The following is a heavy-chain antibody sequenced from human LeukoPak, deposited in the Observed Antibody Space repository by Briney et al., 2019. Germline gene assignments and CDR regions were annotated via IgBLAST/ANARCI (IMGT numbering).Heavy chain of an antibody. V-gene: IGHV2-5*02. CDR1: GFSLSTSGVG. CDR2: IYWDDDK. CDR3: AHRLGLRGYSYGKGGGDWFDP. D-gene: IGHD5-18*01. Sequence: SGPTPVNPTQTLTLTCTFSGFSLSTSGVGVGWIRQPPGKALEWLALIYWDDDKRYSPSLKSRLTITKDTSKNQVVLTMTNMDPVDTATYYFAHRLGLRGYSYGKGGGDWFDPWGQGTLVTVSS. J-gene: IGHJ5*02.